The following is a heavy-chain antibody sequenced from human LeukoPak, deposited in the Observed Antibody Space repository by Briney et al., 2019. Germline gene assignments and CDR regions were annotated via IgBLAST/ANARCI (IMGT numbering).Heavy chain of an antibody. V-gene: IGHV4-39*02. CDR2: IYYSGST. D-gene: IGHD2-15*01. Sequence: SETLSLTCTVSGGSISSSSYYWGWIRQPPGKGLEWIGSIYYSGSTYYNPSLKSRVTISVDTSKNQFSLKLSSVTAADTAVYYCARDWRVVAATDYYYYMDVWGKGTTVTVSS. CDR1: GGSISSSSYY. J-gene: IGHJ6*03. CDR3: ARDWRVVAATDYYYYMDV.